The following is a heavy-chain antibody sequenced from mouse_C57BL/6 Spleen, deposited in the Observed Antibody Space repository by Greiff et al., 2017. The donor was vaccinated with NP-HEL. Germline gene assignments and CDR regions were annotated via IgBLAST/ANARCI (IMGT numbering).Heavy chain of an antibody. CDR3: ARSRGYGSSYDAMDY. V-gene: IGHV1-55*01. J-gene: IGHJ4*01. CDR2: IYPGSGST. CDR1: GYTFTSYW. Sequence: VQLQQPGAELVMPGASVKMSCKASGYTFTSYWITWVKQRPGQGLEWIGDIYPGSGSTNYNEKFKSKATLTVDTSSSTAYMQLSSLTSEDSAVYYCARSRGYGSSYDAMDYWGQGTSVTVSS. D-gene: IGHD1-1*01.